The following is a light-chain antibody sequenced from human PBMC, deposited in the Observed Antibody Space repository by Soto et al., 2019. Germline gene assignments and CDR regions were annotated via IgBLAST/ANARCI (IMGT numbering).Light chain of an antibody. Sequence: QSALTQPASVSGSPGQSITISCTGTSSDVGGYNYVSWYQQHPGKAPKLMIHEVSNRPSEVSNRFSGSKSGNTASLTISGLQAEDEADYYCSSYTSSSTLCVFGTGTKVTVL. V-gene: IGLV2-14*01. CDR3: SSYTSSSTLCV. CDR2: EVS. CDR1: SSDVGGYNY. J-gene: IGLJ1*01.